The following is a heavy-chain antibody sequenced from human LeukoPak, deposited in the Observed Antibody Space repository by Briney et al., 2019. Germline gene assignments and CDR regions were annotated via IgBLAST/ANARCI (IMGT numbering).Heavy chain of an antibody. CDR3: ARDAAFPQYYYGSGSYYPDY. CDR2: IWYDGSNK. CDR1: GFTFSSYG. Sequence: GRSLRLFCAASGFTFSSYGMHWVRQAPGKGLEWVAVIWYDGSNKYYADSVKGRFTISRDNSKNTLYLQMNSLRAEDTAVYYCARDAAFPQYYYGSGSYYPDYWGQGTLVTVSS. D-gene: IGHD3-10*01. V-gene: IGHV3-33*01. J-gene: IGHJ4*02.